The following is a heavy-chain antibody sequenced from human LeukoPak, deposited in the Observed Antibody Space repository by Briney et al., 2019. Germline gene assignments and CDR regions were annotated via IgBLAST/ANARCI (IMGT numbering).Heavy chain of an antibody. V-gene: IGHV4-59*01. J-gene: IGHJ4*02. CDR3: ARGRVVVAATATGYFDY. CDR1: GGSISSYY. Sequence: SETPSPTRPVSGGSISSYYLGWVRQPPRGGLGGVGDIYYSGSTKYNPSLKSRVTISVDTSKNQFSLKLSSVTAADTAVYYCARGRVVVAATATGYFDYWGQGTLVTVSS. D-gene: IGHD2-15*01. CDR2: IYYSGST.